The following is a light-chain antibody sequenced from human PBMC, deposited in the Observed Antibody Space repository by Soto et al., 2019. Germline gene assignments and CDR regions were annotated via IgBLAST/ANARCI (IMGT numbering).Light chain of an antibody. V-gene: IGKV3-20*01. CDR3: QQYGDSPLT. CDR2: GAS. Sequence: EVVLTQSPGTLSLSPGERATLSCRASQNVYINSLAWYQQKPGQTPRLLIYGASTRAAAIPDRFSGSGSGADFALSIDGLEPEDFAIYYCQQYGDSPLTLGPGTRVD. J-gene: IGKJ3*01. CDR1: QNVYINS.